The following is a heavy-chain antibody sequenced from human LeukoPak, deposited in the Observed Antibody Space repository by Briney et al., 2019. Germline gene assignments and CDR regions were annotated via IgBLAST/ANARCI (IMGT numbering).Heavy chain of an antibody. V-gene: IGHV3-23*01. J-gene: IGHJ5*02. D-gene: IGHD4-23*01. CDR3: AKDPSGQVVSPNWFDA. CDR2: ISGSGGDT. Sequence: GGSLRLSCAASGFTFSSYAMSWVRQAPGKGLEWVSAISGSGGDTYYADSVRGRFTISRDNSKNTLYLQMNSLRAEDTAVYYCAKDPSGQVVSPNWFDAWGQGTLVTVSS. CDR1: GFTFSSYA.